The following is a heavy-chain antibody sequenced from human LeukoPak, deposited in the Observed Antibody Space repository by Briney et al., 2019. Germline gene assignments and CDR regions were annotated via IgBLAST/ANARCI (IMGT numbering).Heavy chain of an antibody. CDR1: GFTFSSYE. CDR3: AIGRIAKIVVVHSFSYGVDV. V-gene: IGHV4-34*01. CDR2: INDYTGDT. J-gene: IGHJ6*02. D-gene: IGHD3-22*01. Sequence: PGGSLRLSCAASGFTFSSYEMNWVRQAPGKGLEWMGEINDYTGDTKYNPYLNSRVSISLEKSKNQLSLELRSVTAAHTAVYYCAIGRIAKIVVVHSFSYGVDVWGQGTTVTVSS.